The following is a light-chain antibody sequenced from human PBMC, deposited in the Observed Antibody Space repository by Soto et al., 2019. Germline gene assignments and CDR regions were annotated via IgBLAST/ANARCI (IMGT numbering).Light chain of an antibody. CDR1: SSDVGGYNY. CDR3: SSNTSSSTL. CDR2: DVS. V-gene: IGLV2-14*01. J-gene: IGLJ2*01. Sequence: QSALTQPASVSGSPGQSITISCTGTSSDVGGYNYVSWYQQHPGKAPKLMIYDVSNRPSGVSNRFSGSKSGNTASLTISGLQAEDEADYYCSSNTSSSTLFGGGTQLTVL.